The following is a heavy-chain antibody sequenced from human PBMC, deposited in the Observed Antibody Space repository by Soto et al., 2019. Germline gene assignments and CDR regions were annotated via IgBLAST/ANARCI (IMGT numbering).Heavy chain of an antibody. D-gene: IGHD3-3*01. CDR2: ISAYNGNT. CDR1: GYTFTSYG. Sequence: QVQLVQSGAEVKKPGASVKVSSKASGYTFTSYGISWVRQAPGQGLEWMGWISAYNGNTNYAQKLQGRVTMTTDTSTSTAYMELRSLRSDDTAVYYCARDLYYDFWSGYSDYWGQGTLVTVSS. CDR3: ARDLYYDFWSGYSDY. J-gene: IGHJ4*02. V-gene: IGHV1-18*01.